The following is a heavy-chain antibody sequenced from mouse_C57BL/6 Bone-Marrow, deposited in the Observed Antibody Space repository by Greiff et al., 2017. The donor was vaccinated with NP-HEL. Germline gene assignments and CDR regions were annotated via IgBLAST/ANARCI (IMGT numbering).Heavy chain of an antibody. CDR2: ISYSGST. CDR1: GYSITSGYD. V-gene: IGHV3-1*01. CDR3: ARAGYDGAWFAY. Sequence: ESGPGMVKPSQSLSLTCTVTGYSITSGYDWHWIRHFPGNKLEWMGYISYSGSTNYNPSLKSRISITHDTSKNHFFLKLNSVTTEDTATYYCARAGYDGAWFAYWGQGTLVTVSA. J-gene: IGHJ3*01. D-gene: IGHD2-2*01.